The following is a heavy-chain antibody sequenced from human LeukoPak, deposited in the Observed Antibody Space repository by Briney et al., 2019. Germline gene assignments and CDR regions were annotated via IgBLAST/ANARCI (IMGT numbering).Heavy chain of an antibody. Sequence: SETLSLTCTVSGGSISSYYGSWIRQPPVKGLEWGWYIYYSGSTNYKPSLKSRVTISVDTSKNQFSMKLSSVPAADTAVYYCARGGYYGSGNDFRFDPWGQGTLVTVSS. D-gene: IGHD3-10*01. CDR2: IYYSGST. V-gene: IGHV4-59*01. CDR3: ARGGYYGSGNDFRFDP. CDR1: GGSISSYY. J-gene: IGHJ5*02.